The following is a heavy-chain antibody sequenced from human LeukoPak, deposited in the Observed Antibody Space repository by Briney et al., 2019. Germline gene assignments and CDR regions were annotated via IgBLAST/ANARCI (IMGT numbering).Heavy chain of an antibody. CDR2: IRQDGNEK. Sequence: PGGSLRLSCAVSGFTFNNYWRKWVRQAPGKGLEWVASIRQDGNEKSYVDSLKGRFTISRDNAKNSLYLQMSSLRAEDTAVYYCARDGTAPGLYFDLWGQGTLVTVSS. CDR1: GFTFNNYW. D-gene: IGHD6-13*01. J-gene: IGHJ4*01. V-gene: IGHV3-7*01. CDR3: ARDGTAPGLYFDL.